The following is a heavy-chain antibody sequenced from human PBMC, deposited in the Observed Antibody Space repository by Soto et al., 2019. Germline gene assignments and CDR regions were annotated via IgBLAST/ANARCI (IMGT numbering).Heavy chain of an antibody. CDR3: ARDQAGYRGNDWYYSAGMDV. J-gene: IGHJ6*02. Sequence: QVQLVQSGAEVKTPGSSVKVSCKASGGTFSSYDISWVRQAPGQGLEWMGGIIPIFGTANYAQKFKGRVTITADKSTSTAYMELSSLRSEDTAVYYCARDQAGYRGNDWYYSAGMDVWGQGTTVTVS. CDR1: GGTFSSYD. V-gene: IGHV1-69*06. D-gene: IGHD5-12*01. CDR2: IIPIFGTA.